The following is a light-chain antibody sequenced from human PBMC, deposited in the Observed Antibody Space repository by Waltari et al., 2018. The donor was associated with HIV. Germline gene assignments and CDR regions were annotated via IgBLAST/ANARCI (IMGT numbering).Light chain of an antibody. CDR3: QQTFSSLWT. CDR1: QSMSTY. CDR2: AAS. V-gene: IGKV1-39*01. J-gene: IGKJ1*01. Sequence: DIQMTQSPSSLSASVGDRVTITCRASQSMSTYLNWYQQKPGKAPKRLIYAASGLQSGVPSRVSGSGSGTDFTLIISSLQPEDSATYFCQQTFSSLWTFGQGTRVEV.